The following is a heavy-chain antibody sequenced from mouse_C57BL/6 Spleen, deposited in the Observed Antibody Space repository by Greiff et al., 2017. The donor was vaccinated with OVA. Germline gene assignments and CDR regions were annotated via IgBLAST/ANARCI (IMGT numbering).Heavy chain of an antibody. CDR2: INPGSGGT. V-gene: IGHV1-54*01. CDR1: GYAFTNYL. CDR3: ALNYGFAY. Sequence: QVQLQQSGAELVRPGTSVKVSCKASGYAFTNYLIEWVKQRPGQGLEWIGVINPGSGGTNYNEKFKGKATLTADKSSSTAYMQLSSLTSEDSAVYFCALNYGFAYWGQGTLVTVSA. J-gene: IGHJ3*01. D-gene: IGHD1-2*01.